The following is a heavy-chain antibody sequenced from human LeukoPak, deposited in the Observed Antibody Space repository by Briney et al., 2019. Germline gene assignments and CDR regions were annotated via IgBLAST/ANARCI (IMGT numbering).Heavy chain of an antibody. J-gene: IGHJ4*02. D-gene: IGHD2-2*01. CDR1: GFTFSTFA. CDR2: ISRSGDST. Sequence: GGSLRLSCAASGFTFSTFAISWVRQAPGRGLEWVSAISRSGDSTYYADSVKGRFTISRDNFKNAVDLQMNSLRAEDTAVYYCAKDQCSSTSCYSFDYWGQGTLVTVSS. V-gene: IGHV3-23*01. CDR3: AKDQCSSTSCYSFDY.